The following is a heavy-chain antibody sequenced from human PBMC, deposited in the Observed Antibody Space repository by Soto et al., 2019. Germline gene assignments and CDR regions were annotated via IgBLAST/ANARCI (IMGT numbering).Heavy chain of an antibody. CDR3: ARDDRSVSGVVTLDH. D-gene: IGHD3-3*01. Sequence: ASVKVSCKATGYSFKNYAVHWVRQAPGQRLEWMGFTNEGSGNTRFSQKFQGRISITRDTSASTVYLDLSSPTSEDTAIYYCARDDRSVSGVVTLDHWGPGTLVTAPQ. CDR2: TNEGSGNT. J-gene: IGHJ4*02. V-gene: IGHV1-3*01. CDR1: GYSFKNYA.